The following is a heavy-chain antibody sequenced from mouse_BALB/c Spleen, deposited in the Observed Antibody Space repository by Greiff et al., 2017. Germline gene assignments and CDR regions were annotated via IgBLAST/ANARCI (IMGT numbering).Heavy chain of an antibody. CDR2: ISSGSSTI. J-gene: IGHJ4*01. CDR3: ARALGLRAMDY. D-gene: IGHD3-1*01. Sequence: EVHLVESGGGLVQPGGSRKLSCAASGFTFSSFGMHWVRQAPEKGLEWVAYISSGSSTIYYADTVKGRFTISRDNPKNTLFLQMTSLRSEDTAMYYCARALGLRAMDYWGQGTSVTVSS. V-gene: IGHV5-17*02. CDR1: GFTFSSFG.